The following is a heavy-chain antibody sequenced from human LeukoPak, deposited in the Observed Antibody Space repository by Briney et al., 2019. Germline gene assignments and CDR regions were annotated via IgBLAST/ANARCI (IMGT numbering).Heavy chain of an antibody. CDR2: IYYSGST. Sequence: SETLSLTCSASGGSISSSGYYWAWIRQPPGKGLEWIGSIYYSGSTNHNPSLKSRFTMLVDTSKNQFSLKLSSVTAADTAVYYCARSGIGAPRTGKSDSWGHGTLVTVSS. CDR1: GGSISSSGYY. V-gene: IGHV4-39*07. D-gene: IGHD2-15*01. CDR3: ARSGIGAPRTGKSDS. J-gene: IGHJ5*01.